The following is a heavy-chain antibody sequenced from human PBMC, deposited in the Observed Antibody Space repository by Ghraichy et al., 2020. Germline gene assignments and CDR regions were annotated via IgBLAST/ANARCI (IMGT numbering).Heavy chain of an antibody. CDR2: INPNSGGT. D-gene: IGHD3-22*01. J-gene: IGHJ3*02. Sequence: ASVKVSCKASGYTFTGYYMHWVRQAPGQGLEWMGRINPNSGGTNYAQKFQGRVTMTRDTSISTAYMELSRLRSDDTAVYYCASAITMIVVGPDAFDIWGQGTMVTVSS. V-gene: IGHV1-2*06. CDR1: GYTFTGYY. CDR3: ASAITMIVVGPDAFDI.